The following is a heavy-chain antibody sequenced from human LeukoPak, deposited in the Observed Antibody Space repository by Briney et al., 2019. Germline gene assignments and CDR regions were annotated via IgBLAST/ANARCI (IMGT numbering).Heavy chain of an antibody. CDR1: GYTFTSYG. Sequence: ASVKVSCKASGYTFTSYGISWVRQAPGQGLEWMGWISAYNGNTNYAQKLQGRVTMTTDTSTSTAYMELSRLRSDDTAVYYCASARITIGFDYWGQGTLVTVSS. CDR3: ASARITIGFDY. CDR2: ISAYNGNT. V-gene: IGHV1-18*01. D-gene: IGHD3-3*01. J-gene: IGHJ4*02.